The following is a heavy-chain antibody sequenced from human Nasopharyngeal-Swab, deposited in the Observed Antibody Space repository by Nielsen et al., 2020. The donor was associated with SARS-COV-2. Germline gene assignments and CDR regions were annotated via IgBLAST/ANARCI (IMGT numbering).Heavy chain of an antibody. CDR2: IKQDGSEK. CDR1: GFTFSSYS. CDR3: AGDYYYYYGMDV. V-gene: IGHV3-7*03. Sequence: GESLKISCAASGFTFSSYSMNWVRQAPGKGLEWVANIKQDGSEKYYVDSVKGRFTISRDNAKNSLYLQMNSLRAEDTAVYYCAGDYYYYYGMDVWGQGTTVTVSS. J-gene: IGHJ6*02.